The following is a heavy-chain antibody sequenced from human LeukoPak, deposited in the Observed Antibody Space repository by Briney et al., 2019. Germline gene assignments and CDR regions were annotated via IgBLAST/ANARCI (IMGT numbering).Heavy chain of an antibody. D-gene: IGHD3-9*01. CDR2: IHTSGST. CDR1: GGSISSYY. Sequence: PSETLSLTCTVSGGSISSYYWSWIRQPAGKGLEWIGRIHTSGSTNYNPSLKSRVTISVDTSKNQFSLKLSSVTAADTAVYYCAGYDILTKNRGNNWFDPWGQGTLVTVSS. J-gene: IGHJ5*02. V-gene: IGHV4-4*07. CDR3: AGYDILTKNRGNNWFDP.